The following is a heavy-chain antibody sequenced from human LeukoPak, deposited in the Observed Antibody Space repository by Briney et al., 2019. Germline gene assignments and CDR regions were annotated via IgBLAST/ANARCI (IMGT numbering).Heavy chain of an antibody. CDR1: GFTFSDYS. D-gene: IGHD1-14*01. Sequence: GGSLRLSCAASGFTFSDYSLSWIRQAPGKGLECVSYISSSGSQTLHAASVKGRFTISRDNAKNSLYLQMNSLRAEDTAVYYCARNRNYGLDIWGQGTKVTVSS. CDR2: ISSSGSQT. J-gene: IGHJ3*02. V-gene: IGHV3-11*06. CDR3: ARNRNYGLDI.